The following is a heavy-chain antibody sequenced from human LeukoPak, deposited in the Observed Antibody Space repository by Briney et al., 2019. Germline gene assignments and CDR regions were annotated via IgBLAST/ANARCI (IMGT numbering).Heavy chain of an antibody. V-gene: IGHV4-34*01. D-gene: IGHD3-22*01. J-gene: IGHJ4*02. CDR3: AREPAGYYDSSGLADY. Sequence: PSETLSLTCAVYGGSFSGYYWSWIRQPPGKGLEWIGEINHSGSTNYNPSLKSRVTISVDTPKNQFSLKLSSVTAADTAVYYCAREPAGYYDSSGLADYWGQGTLVTVSS. CDR2: INHSGST. CDR1: GGSFSGYY.